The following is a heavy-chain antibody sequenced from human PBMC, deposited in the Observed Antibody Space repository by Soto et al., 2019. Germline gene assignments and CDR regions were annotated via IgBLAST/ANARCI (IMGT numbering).Heavy chain of an antibody. J-gene: IGHJ6*02. V-gene: IGHV1-69*13. CDR2: INPIFGTA. CDR3: ASFVDYYYGMDV. CDR1: GGTFSSYA. D-gene: IGHD3-16*01. Sequence: ASVKVSCKASGGTFSSYAISWVRQAPGQGLEWMGGINPIFGTANYAQKFQGRVTITADESTSTAYMGLSSLRSEDTAVYYCASFVDYYYGMDVWGQGTTVTVSS.